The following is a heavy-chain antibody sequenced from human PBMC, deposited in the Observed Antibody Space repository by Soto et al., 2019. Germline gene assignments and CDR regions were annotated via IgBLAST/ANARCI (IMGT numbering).Heavy chain of an antibody. CDR1: GGSISSYY. D-gene: IGHD3-22*01. CDR3: ARRLYYDSSGFEGGGMDV. V-gene: IGHV4-59*01. J-gene: IGHJ6*02. Sequence: SETLSLTCTVSGGSISSYYWSWIRQPPGKGLEWIGYIYYSGSTNYNPSLKSRVTISVNTSKNQFSLKLTSVTAADTAVYYCARRLYYDSSGFEGGGMDVWGQGTTVTVSS. CDR2: IYYSGST.